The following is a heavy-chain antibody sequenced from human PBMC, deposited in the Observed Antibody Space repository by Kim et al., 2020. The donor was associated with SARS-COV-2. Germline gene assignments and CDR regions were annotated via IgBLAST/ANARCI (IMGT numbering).Heavy chain of an antibody. D-gene: IGHD6-19*01. CDR3: AKSPKYSSGWYQSGYYYGMDV. J-gene: IGHJ6*02. V-gene: IGHV3-9*01. CDR2: ISWNSGSI. Sequence: GGSLRLSCAASGFTFDDYAMHWVRQAPGKGLEWVSGISWNSGSIGYADSVKGRFTISRDNAKNSLYLQMNSLRAEDTALYYCAKSPKYSSGWYQSGYYYGMDVWGQGTTVTVSS. CDR1: GFTFDDYA.